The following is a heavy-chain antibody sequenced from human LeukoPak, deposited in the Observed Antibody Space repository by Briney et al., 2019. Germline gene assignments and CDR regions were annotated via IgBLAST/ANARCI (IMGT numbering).Heavy chain of an antibody. V-gene: IGHV3-33*01. Sequence: PGGSLRLSCAASGFTFSTYGMHWVRQAPGKGLEWVSFIWSDGSNKYYADSVKGRFTISRDNSKNTLYLQMNSLRAEDTAVYYCARGGYYSDLNYLEYWGQGTLVTVSS. CDR1: GFTFSTYG. D-gene: IGHD4-17*01. CDR3: ARGGYYSDLNYLEY. CDR2: IWSDGSNK. J-gene: IGHJ4*02.